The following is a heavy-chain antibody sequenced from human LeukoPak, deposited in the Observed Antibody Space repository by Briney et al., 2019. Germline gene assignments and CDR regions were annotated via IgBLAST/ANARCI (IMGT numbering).Heavy chain of an antibody. CDR3: ARREYSTGYSDY. CDR2: FNPADSDT. J-gene: IGHJ4*02. V-gene: IGHV5-51*01. CDR1: GYRFTTYW. D-gene: IGHD3-22*01. Sequence: GASLKISWNAAGYRFTTYWIAWGRQLPGKGLGWMGIFNPADSDTRYSPSFQSQVTMSADKSITTAYLQWSSLKATDTAKYYCARREYSTGYSDYWGPGTLLTVSS.